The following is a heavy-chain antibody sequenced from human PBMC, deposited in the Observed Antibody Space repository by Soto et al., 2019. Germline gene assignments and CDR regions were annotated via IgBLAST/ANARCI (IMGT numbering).Heavy chain of an antibody. Sequence: ASETLSLTCTVSGGSSSSTSYYWGWIRQPPGKGLEWIGSIYSSGNTYYNPSLKSRVTISVDTSKSHLSLKLSSVTAADTALYYCARVERGTATTVVDAFDIWGPGTMVTVSS. D-gene: IGHD1-1*01. V-gene: IGHV4-39*02. CDR3: ARVERGTATTVVDAFDI. CDR1: GGSSSSTSYY. J-gene: IGHJ3*02. CDR2: IYSSGNT.